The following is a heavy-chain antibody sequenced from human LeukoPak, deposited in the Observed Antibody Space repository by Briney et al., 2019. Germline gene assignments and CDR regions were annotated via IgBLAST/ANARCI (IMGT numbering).Heavy chain of an antibody. CDR2: INHSGRT. CDR1: GGSFSGYY. J-gene: IGHJ4*02. Sequence: SETLSLTCAVYGGSFSGYYWSWIRQPPGKGLEWIGEINHSGRTNYNPFLKSRVTISVDTSKNQSSLKSSSVNAADTAVYYCARGLSPRINMVRGVRPPFRGVFDYWGQGTLVTVSS. D-gene: IGHD3-10*01. V-gene: IGHV4-34*01. CDR3: ARGLSPRINMVRGVRPPFRGVFDY.